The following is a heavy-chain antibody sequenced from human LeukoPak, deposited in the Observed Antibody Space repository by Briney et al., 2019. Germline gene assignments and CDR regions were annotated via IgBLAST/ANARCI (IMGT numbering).Heavy chain of an antibody. Sequence: KPSETLSLTCTVSGGSISSSSYYWDLIRQPPGKGLEWIGSIYYIGTTFYNPSLKSQITITVDTSKNQFSLKLRSVTAADTSVYYCARRWGRSYFDYWGQGTLVTVSS. CDR2: IYYIGTT. D-gene: IGHD7-27*01. CDR1: GGSISSSSYY. J-gene: IGHJ4*02. CDR3: ARRWGRSYFDY. V-gene: IGHV4-39*01.